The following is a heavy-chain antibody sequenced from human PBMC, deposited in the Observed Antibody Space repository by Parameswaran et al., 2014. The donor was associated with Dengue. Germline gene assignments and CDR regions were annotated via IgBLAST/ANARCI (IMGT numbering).Heavy chain of an antibody. J-gene: IGHJ4*02. D-gene: IGHD2-2*01. CDR3: ARSRSRDCSSTSCYAKRNNYFDY. CDR2: INHSGST. V-gene: IGHV4-34*01. Sequence: VRQMPGKGLEWIGEINHSGSTNYNPSLKSRVTISVDTSKNQFSLKLSSVTAADTAVYYCARSRSRDCSSTSCYAKRNNYFDYWGQETLVTVSS.